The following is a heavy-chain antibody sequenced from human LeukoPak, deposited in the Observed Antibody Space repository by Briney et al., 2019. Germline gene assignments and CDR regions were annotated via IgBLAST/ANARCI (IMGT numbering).Heavy chain of an antibody. CDR2: IRKKTNGYTT. J-gene: IGHJ4*02. D-gene: IGHD5-24*01. CDR3: AKETMFEMPIMFYDS. V-gene: IGHV3-72*01. CDR1: GFTFSEHY. Sequence: GGSLRLSCVASGFTFSEHYMDWVRQSPGQGLEWVGRIRKKTNGYTTEYAASVRGRFTISRDNSKNILYLQMSSLRPEDTAVYYCAKETMFEMPIMFYDSWGQGTLVTVSS.